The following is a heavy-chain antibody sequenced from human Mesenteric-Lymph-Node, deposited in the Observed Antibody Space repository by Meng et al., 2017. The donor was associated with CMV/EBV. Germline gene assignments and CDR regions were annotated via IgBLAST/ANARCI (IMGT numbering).Heavy chain of an antibody. CDR3: ARDSRGYCSTASCYEADS. V-gene: IGHV3-11*01. D-gene: IGHD2-2*01. Sequence: GESLKISCAASGFTLNGYYMNWIRQAPGKGLEWISYISSSGSTIYYADSVQGRFTISRDNAKNSLYLQMNSLRAEDTAVYYCARDSRGYCSTASCYEADSWGQGTLVTVSS. CDR2: ISSSGSTI. J-gene: IGHJ5*01. CDR1: GFTLNGYY.